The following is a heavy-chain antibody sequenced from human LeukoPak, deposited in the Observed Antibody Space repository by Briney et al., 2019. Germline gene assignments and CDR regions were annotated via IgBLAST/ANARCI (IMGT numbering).Heavy chain of an antibody. D-gene: IGHD2-21*02. CDR1: GGTFSSYA. V-gene: IGHV1-69*01. Sequence: ASVKVSCKASGGTFSSYAISWVRQAPGQGLEWMGGIIPIFGTANYAQKFQGRVTITADESTSTAYMELSSLRSEDTAVYYCARDRSRTARAYCGGDCTRDYYYYGMDVWGQGTTVTVSS. CDR2: IIPIFGTA. CDR3: ARDRSRTARAYCGGDCTRDYYYYGMDV. J-gene: IGHJ6*02.